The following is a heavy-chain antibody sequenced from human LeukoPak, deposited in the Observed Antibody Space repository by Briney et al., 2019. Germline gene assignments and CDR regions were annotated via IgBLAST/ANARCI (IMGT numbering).Heavy chain of an antibody. D-gene: IGHD3-10*01. V-gene: IGHV1-58*02. CDR3: AGTPWFGELTLDY. Sequence: SVKVSCKASGLTFTSSTIQWVRQARGQRLEWIGWIVVGSGNTNYAQKFQERVIITRDMSTTTVYMELSSLRSEDTAVYYCAGTPWFGELTLDYWGQGTLVTVSS. CDR2: IVVGSGNT. CDR1: GLTFTSST. J-gene: IGHJ4*02.